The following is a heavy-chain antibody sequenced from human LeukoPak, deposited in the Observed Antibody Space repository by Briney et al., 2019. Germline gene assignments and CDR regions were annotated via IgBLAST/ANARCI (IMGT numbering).Heavy chain of an antibody. D-gene: IGHD3-16*02. V-gene: IGHV3-9*01. Sequence: GRSLRLSCVASGFIVNDYAMHWVRQTPGKGLEWVAGVFWNGVDKGYADSVKGRFTIFRDNAKDSMYLQMNSLRIEDTALYYCSKDISAGGLGVWGPGTPVTVSS. CDR3: SKDISAGGLGV. CDR2: VFWNGVDK. CDR1: GFIVNDYA. J-gene: IGHJ6*02.